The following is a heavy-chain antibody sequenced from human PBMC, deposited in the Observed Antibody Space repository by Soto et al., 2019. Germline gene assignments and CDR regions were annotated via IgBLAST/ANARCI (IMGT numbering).Heavy chain of an antibody. J-gene: IGHJ3*02. Sequence: QVQLQESGPGLVKPSETLSLICIVSSGSISNYNWSWVRQPPGKGLEWMGYIYYSGGTRYNPSLKSRVTISVDTSKNQFSLKLSSVIAADTAVYYCARSGSGYHDDAFDIWGQGTMVTVSS. V-gene: IGHV4-59*01. CDR3: ARSGSGYHDDAFDI. D-gene: IGHD3-3*01. CDR2: IYYSGGT. CDR1: SGSISNYN.